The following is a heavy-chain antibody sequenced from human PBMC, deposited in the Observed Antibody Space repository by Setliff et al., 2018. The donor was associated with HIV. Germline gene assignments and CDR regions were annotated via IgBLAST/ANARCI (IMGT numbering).Heavy chain of an antibody. CDR2: IHHTGST. CDR1: DDSVSTFY. J-gene: IGHJ4*02. V-gene: IGHV4-59*08. D-gene: IGHD2-21*02. CDR3: VPHCGYDCYRGLHS. Sequence: SETLSLTCTVSDDSVSTFYWNWIRQPPGKGLEWIGFIHHTGSTVSNPSLKSRVTILMDLSKNSLYLQMNSLRAEDTAVYYCVPHCGYDCYRGLHSWGQGTLVTVSS.